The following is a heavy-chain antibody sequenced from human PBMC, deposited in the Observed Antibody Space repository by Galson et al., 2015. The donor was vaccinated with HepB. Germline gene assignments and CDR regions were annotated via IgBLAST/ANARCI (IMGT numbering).Heavy chain of an antibody. CDR1: GYSFTSYN. V-gene: IGHV1-46*01. J-gene: IGHJ6*02. CDR3: ATGGWLSSDCYAMDV. Sequence: SVKVSCKASGYSFTSYNMQWVRQAPGQGLEWMGIIDPSGGSTRNAQNFQGRVTMTRDTSTSTVYMELSSLRSEDTAVYYCATGGWLSSDCYAMDVWGQGTTVTVSS. D-gene: IGHD3-9*01. CDR2: IDPSGGST.